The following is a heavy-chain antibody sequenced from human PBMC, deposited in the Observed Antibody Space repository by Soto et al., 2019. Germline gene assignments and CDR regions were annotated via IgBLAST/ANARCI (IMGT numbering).Heavy chain of an antibody. CDR1: GFPFSSYT. CDR3: ASGPVAASTPYLGFYYSGLDV. Sequence: QEHLVESGGGVVQPGGSLTLSCTASGFPFSSYTMHWLRRAPGKGLEWVGIISFDGSSKYYADWLKGRIVISRDNSMISLYLQMDTLKPHATGIYYCASGPVAASTPYLGFYYSGLDVWGEGTTITVSS. V-gene: IGHV3-30*09. J-gene: IGHJ6*04. CDR2: ISFDGSSK. D-gene: IGHD1-26*01.